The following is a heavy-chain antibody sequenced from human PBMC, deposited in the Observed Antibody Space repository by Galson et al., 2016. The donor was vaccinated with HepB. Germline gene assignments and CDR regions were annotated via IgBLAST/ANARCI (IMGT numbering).Heavy chain of an antibody. CDR3: ARAAYCSSSSCSDAFDV. Sequence: SVKVSCKASGYTFSNYAVHWVRQAPGQTFEWMGWNNAGNGNTKYPQKFQDRVTLTRDTSATTLYMQLSSLRSEDTAVYYCARAAYCSSSSCSDAFDVWGQGTMVTVSS. J-gene: IGHJ3*01. CDR2: NNAGNGNT. CDR1: GYTFSNYA. D-gene: IGHD2-2*01. V-gene: IGHV1-3*01.